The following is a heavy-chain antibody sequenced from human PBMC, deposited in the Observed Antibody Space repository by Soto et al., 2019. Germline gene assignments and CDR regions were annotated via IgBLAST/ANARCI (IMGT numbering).Heavy chain of an antibody. V-gene: IGHV3-30-3*01. J-gene: IGHJ3*02. CDR2: ISYDGSNK. D-gene: IGHD6-19*01. CDR3: ARDPTSRGWYSRGLNDAFDI. CDR1: GFTFSSYA. Sequence: QVQLVESGGGVVQPGRSLRLSCAASGFTFSSYAMHWVRQAPGKGLEWVAVISYDGSNKYYADSVKGRFTISRDNSKNRLYLQMNSLGAEDKAVYYCARDPTSRGWYSRGLNDAFDIWGQGTMVTVSS.